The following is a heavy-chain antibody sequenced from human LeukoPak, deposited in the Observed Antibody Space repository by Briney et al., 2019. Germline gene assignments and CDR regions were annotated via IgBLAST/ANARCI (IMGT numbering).Heavy chain of an antibody. J-gene: IGHJ4*02. D-gene: IGHD6-13*01. CDR3: ARDLSSWGNTFEY. CDR1: GFTFTSYG. CDR2: ISGSGGST. Sequence: GGSLRLSCAASGFTFTSYGMTWVRQAPGKGLEWVSGISGSGGSTYYADSVKGRFTISRDNAKNSLYLQMNSLRAEDTAVYYCARDLSSWGNTFEYWGQGTLVTVSS. V-gene: IGHV3-23*01.